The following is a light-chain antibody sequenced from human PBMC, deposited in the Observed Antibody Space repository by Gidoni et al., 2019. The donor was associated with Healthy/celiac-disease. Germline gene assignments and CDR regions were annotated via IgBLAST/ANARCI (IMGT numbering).Light chain of an antibody. Sequence: ELVLTQSPGTLSLSPGERATLSCRASQSVSSSYLAWYQQKPGQAPRLLIYCASSRATGIPDRFSGSGSGTDFTLTISRLETEDFAVYYCQQYGSSLFTFGPGTKVDIK. V-gene: IGKV3-20*01. CDR1: QSVSSSY. CDR2: CAS. J-gene: IGKJ3*01. CDR3: QQYGSSLFT.